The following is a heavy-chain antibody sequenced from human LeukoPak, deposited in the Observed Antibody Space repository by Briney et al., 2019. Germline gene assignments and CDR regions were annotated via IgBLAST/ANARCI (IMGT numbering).Heavy chain of an antibody. CDR2: ISGSGGGT. Sequence: GGSLRLAWAASGFTFSSHAMSWVRQAPGKGLEWVSGISGSGGGTSYADSVKGRFTISRDNAKNSLYLQMNSPRAEDTAVYYCARGGGLYYDILTGYYFSPHAFDIWGQGTMVTVSS. CDR1: GFTFSSHA. V-gene: IGHV3-23*01. J-gene: IGHJ3*02. CDR3: ARGGGLYYDILTGYYFSPHAFDI. D-gene: IGHD3-9*01.